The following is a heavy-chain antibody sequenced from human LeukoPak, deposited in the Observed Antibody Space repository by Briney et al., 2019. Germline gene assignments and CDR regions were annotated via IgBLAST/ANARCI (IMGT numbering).Heavy chain of an antibody. D-gene: IGHD2-15*01. CDR2: IRYDGSNK. J-gene: IGHJ3*02. Sequence: GGSLRLSCAASGFTFNTYGMHWVRQAPGKGLEWVAFIRYDGSNKYYADSVKGRFTISRDNTKNTLYLQMNSLRAEDTAFYYCAKDGGSDPDAFDIWGQGTMVTVSS. V-gene: IGHV3-30*02. CDR1: GFTFNTYG. CDR3: AKDGGSDPDAFDI.